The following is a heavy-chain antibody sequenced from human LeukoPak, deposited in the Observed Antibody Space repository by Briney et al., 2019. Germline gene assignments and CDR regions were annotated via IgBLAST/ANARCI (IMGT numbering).Heavy chain of an antibody. CDR2: ISWNSANI. V-gene: IGHV3-9*01. CDR1: GFTFSYYW. Sequence: GGSLRLSCVASGFTFSYYWMNWVRQTPGKGLEWVSGISWNSANIAYMDSVKGRFTISRDSAKKSLYLQMNSLRPEDTALYYCAKVRSAFRFGDIGLDSWGQGTLVTVSS. CDR3: AKVRSAFRFGDIGLDS. J-gene: IGHJ4*02. D-gene: IGHD3-10*01.